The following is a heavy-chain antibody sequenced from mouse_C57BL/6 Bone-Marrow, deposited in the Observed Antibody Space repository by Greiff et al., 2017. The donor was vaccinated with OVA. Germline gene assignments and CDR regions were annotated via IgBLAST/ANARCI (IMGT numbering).Heavy chain of an antibody. CDR3: AGCYYGYFDY. CDR1: GYTFTSYG. J-gene: IGHJ2*01. V-gene: IGHV1-81*01. D-gene: IGHD1-1*01. CDR2: IYPRSGNT. Sequence: VQLQQSGAELARPGASVKLSCKASGYTFTSYGISWVKQRTGQGLEWIGEIYPRSGNTYYNEKFKGKATLTADKSYSTAYMGLRSLTSEDSAVYFCAGCYYGYFDYWGQGTTLTVSS.